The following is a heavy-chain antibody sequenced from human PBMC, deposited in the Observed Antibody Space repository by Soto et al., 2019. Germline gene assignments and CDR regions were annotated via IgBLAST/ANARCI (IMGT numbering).Heavy chain of an antibody. CDR2: LDPTGGRT. D-gene: IGHD2-15*01. J-gene: IGHJ6*02. Sequence: QVHLVQYGAEVKKPGASVKVSCKASGYTFENYYIHWVRQAPGQGLEWLGILDPTGGRTTYAQKFQDRVTMTRDTSTSTVYMELTSLRSNDTALYYCARELQFPHQATGMDVWGQGTTVTVSS. CDR3: ARELQFPHQATGMDV. CDR1: GYTFENYY. V-gene: IGHV1-46*02.